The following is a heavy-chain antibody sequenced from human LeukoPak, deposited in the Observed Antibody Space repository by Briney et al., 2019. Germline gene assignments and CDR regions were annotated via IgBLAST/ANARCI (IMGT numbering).Heavy chain of an antibody. CDR2: INPSGGST. Sequence: GASVKVSCKASGYTFTSYYMHWVRQAPGQGLEWMGIINPSGGSTSYAQKFQGRVTMTRDTSTSTVYMVLSSLRSEDTAVYYCARDGDLIVATQAFDYWGQGTLVTVSS. CDR3: ARDGDLIVATQAFDY. D-gene: IGHD5-12*01. CDR1: GYTFTSYY. V-gene: IGHV1-46*01. J-gene: IGHJ4*02.